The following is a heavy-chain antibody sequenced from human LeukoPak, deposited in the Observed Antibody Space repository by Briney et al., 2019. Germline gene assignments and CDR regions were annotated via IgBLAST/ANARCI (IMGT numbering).Heavy chain of an antibody. CDR2: IWYDGSNK. CDR3: AKEMGRIMGDIYYYAMDV. J-gene: IGHJ6*02. D-gene: IGHD1-26*01. CDR1: GFAFSRYG. V-gene: IGHV3-33*06. Sequence: PGKSLRLSCAASGFAFSRYGMHWVRQAPGKGLEWVALIWYDGSNKYYTDSVKGRFTISRDSSKNTLYLQMNSLGAEDTAVYYCAKEMGRIMGDIYYYAMDVWGQGTTVTVSS.